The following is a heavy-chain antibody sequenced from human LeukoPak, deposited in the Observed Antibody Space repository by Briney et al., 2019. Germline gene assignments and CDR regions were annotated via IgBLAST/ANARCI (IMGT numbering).Heavy chain of an antibody. D-gene: IGHD1-26*01. V-gene: IGHV3-11*04. Sequence: GGSLRLSCAASGFSFSDYYVSWIRQAPGKGLEWVLHISNSGSTIYYADSVKGRFTISRDNAKNSLYLQMDSLRVEDTAVYYCARGIGGSYLVDYWGQGTLVTVSS. CDR1: GFSFSDYY. CDR3: ARGIGGSYLVDY. CDR2: ISNSGSTI. J-gene: IGHJ4*02.